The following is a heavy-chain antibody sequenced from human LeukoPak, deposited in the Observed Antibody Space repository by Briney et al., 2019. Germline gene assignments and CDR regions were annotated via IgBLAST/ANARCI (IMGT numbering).Heavy chain of an antibody. J-gene: IGHJ4*02. CDR1: GGSISSSSYY. Sequence: SEPLSLTCTVSGGSISSSSYYWGWIRQPPGKGLEWIGSIYYSGSTYYNPSLKSRVTISVDTSKNQFSLKLSSVTAADTAVYYCARHPPKRGYSYGYGNYWGQGTLVTVSS. CDR3: ARHPPKRGYSYGYGNY. CDR2: IYYSGST. V-gene: IGHV4-39*01. D-gene: IGHD5-18*01.